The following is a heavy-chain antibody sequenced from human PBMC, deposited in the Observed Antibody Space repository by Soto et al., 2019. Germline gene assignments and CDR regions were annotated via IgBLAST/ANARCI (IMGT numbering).Heavy chain of an antibody. V-gene: IGHV4-39*01. CDR1: GGSISSSSYY. J-gene: IGHJ3*02. CDR3: ARVYPLGYCSGGSCYLAAFDI. D-gene: IGHD2-15*01. Sequence: SETLSLTCTVSGGSISSSSYYWGWIRQPPGKGLEWIGSIYYSGSTYYNPSLKSRVTISVDTSKNQFSLKLSSVTAADTAVYYCARVYPLGYCSGGSCYLAAFDIWGQGTMVTVSS. CDR2: IYYSGST.